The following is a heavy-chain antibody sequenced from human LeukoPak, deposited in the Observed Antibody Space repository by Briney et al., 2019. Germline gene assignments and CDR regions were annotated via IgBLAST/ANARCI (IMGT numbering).Heavy chain of an antibody. D-gene: IGHD1-26*01. CDR3: AKSGSYYDAFDI. CDR1: GGSISSSSYY. V-gene: IGHV4-39*07. J-gene: IGHJ3*02. CDR2: IYYSGST. Sequence: SETLSLTCTVSGGSISSSSYYWGWIRQPPGKGLEWIGSIYYSGSTYYNPSLKSRVTISVDTSKNQFSLKLSSVTAADTAVYYCAKSGSYYDAFDIWGQGTMVTVSS.